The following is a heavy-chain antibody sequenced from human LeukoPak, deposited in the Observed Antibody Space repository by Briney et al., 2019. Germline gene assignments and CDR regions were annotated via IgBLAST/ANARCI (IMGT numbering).Heavy chain of an antibody. Sequence: SQTLSLTCAISGDSVSRNSAAWNWIRQSPSRGLEWLGRTYYRSKWYNDYAVSVKSRITINPDTSKNQFSLQLNSVTPEDTAVYYCARAPVAARNWYFDLWGRGTLVTVSS. CDR3: ARAPVAARNWYFDL. CDR1: GDSVSRNSAA. CDR2: TYYRSKWYN. D-gene: IGHD2-21*02. J-gene: IGHJ2*01. V-gene: IGHV6-1*01.